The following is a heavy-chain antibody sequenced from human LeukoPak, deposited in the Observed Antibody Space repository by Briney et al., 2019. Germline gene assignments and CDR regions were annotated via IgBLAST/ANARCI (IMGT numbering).Heavy chain of an antibody. CDR1: GYAFTGYY. CDR3: AIVVVVAATQYFIGY. J-gene: IGHJ4*02. CDR2: INPNSGGT. Sequence: ASVKVSCKASGYAFTGYYMHWVRQAPGQGLEWMGRINPNSGGTNYAQKFQGRVTMTRDTSISTAYMELSRLRSDDTAVYYCAIVVVVAATQYFIGYWGQGTLVTVSS. D-gene: IGHD2-15*01. V-gene: IGHV1-2*06.